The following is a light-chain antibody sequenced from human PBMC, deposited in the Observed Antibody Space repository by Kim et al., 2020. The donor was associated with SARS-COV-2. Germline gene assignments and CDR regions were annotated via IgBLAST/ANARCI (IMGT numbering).Light chain of an antibody. Sequence: SVSPGERATLSCRASQSVSSNLAWYQQKPGQAPRLLIYGASTRATGIPARFSGSGSGTEFTLTISSLQSEDFAVYYCLQYNNWPYTFGQGTKLEI. J-gene: IGKJ2*01. V-gene: IGKV3-15*01. CDR1: QSVSSN. CDR2: GAS. CDR3: LQYNNWPYT.